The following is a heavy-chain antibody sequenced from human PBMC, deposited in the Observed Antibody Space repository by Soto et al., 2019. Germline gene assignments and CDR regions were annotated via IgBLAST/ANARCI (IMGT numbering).Heavy chain of an antibody. CDR1: GYTFTGNY. V-gene: IGHV1-2*02. D-gene: IGHD3-3*01. CDR2: VNPDNGGT. Sequence: QVHLVQSGAEVKKPGASVKVSCKASGYTFTGNYIHWVRQAPGQGLEWMGWVNPDNGGTTSAQKFQGRVTMTRDTSVTTAYMELTTLTSDDTAVYYCARDPRPPSGWLGFWEYGMDVWGQGTTVTVSS. J-gene: IGHJ6*02. CDR3: ARDPRPPSGWLGFWEYGMDV.